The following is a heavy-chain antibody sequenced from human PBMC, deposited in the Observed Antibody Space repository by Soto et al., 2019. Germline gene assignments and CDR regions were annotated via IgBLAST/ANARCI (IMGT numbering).Heavy chain of an antibody. CDR3: VRIRYQLPSSVLWLDP. Sequence: SETLSLTCTVSGASISCFYWSWIRKSAGKGLEWIGRIYATGTTDYNPSLKSRVTMSVDTSQNQFSLRLISVTAADTAMYFCVRIRYQLPSSVLWLDPWGQGTPVTVSS. D-gene: IGHD3-16*01. CDR1: GASISCFY. J-gene: IGHJ5*02. CDR2: IYATGTT. V-gene: IGHV4-4*07.